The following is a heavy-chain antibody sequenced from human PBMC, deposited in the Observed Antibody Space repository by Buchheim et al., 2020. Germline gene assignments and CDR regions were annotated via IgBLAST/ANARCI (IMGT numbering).Heavy chain of an antibody. V-gene: IGHV1-2*06. Sequence: QVQLVQSGAVVKKPGASVKVSCKASGYTFADYFIHWVRQAPGQGLEWMGRISPYSGDTNYAQNFQGRVTMTRDTSINTAYMELGRLRSDDTAVYYCAKTNGMDVWGQGTT. J-gene: IGHJ6*02. D-gene: IGHD1-1*01. CDR2: ISPYSGDT. CDR1: GYTFADYF. CDR3: AKTNGMDV.